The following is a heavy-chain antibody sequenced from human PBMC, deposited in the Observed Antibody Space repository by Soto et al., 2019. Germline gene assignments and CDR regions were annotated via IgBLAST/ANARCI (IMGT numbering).Heavy chain of an antibody. V-gene: IGHV3-48*01. J-gene: IGHJ6*03. CDR3: ARVYGSGSYYNSYYYYMDV. CDR2: ISSSSSTI. Sequence: GGSLRLSCAASGFPFSSYSMNWVRQAPGKGLEWVSYISSSSSTIYYADSVKGRFTISRDNAKNSLYLQMNSLRAEDTAVYYCARVYGSGSYYNSYYYYMDVWGKGTTVTVSS. D-gene: IGHD3-10*01. CDR1: GFPFSSYS.